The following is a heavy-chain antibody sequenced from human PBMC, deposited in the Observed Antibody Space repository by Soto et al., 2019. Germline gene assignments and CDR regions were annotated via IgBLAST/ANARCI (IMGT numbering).Heavy chain of an antibody. V-gene: IGHV3-9*01. D-gene: IGHD6-25*01. Sequence: EEQVVESGGGLVQPGGSLRLSCAASGFTFDDYGMHWVRQGPGKGLEWVSGITWTSATIGYAASVKGRFTISRDNAKNYLYLQMKSLRAEDTAVYYCARSREIIASAGSFDYWGQGTLVTVSS. CDR1: GFTFDDYG. CDR3: ARSREIIASAGSFDY. J-gene: IGHJ4*02. CDR2: ITWTSATI.